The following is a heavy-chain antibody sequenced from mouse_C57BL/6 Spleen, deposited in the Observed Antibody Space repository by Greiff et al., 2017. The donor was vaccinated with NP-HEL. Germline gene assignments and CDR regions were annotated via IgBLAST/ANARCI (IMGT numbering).Heavy chain of an antibody. J-gene: IGHJ4*01. CDR1: GFSLSTFGMG. CDR2: IWWDDDK. D-gene: IGHD1-1*01. V-gene: IGHV8-8*01. CDR3: ARMNSITTAGGYAMDY. Sequence: QVQLKESGPGILQPSQTLSLTCSFSGFSLSTFGMGVGWIRQPSGKGLEWLAHIWWDDDKYYNPALKSRLTISKDTSKNQVFLKIANVDTADTATYYCARMNSITTAGGYAMDYWGQGTSVTVSS.